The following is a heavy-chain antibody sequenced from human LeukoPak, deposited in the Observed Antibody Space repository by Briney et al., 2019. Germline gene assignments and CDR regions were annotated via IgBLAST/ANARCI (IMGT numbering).Heavy chain of an antibody. D-gene: IGHD6-19*01. CDR2: IYYSGST. Sequence: SETLSLTCTVSGGSISSYYWSWIRQPPGKGLEWIGYIYYSGSTNYNPSLKSRVTISVDTSKNQFSLKLSSVTAADTAVYYRARRRYSSGWYDGDFDYWGQGTLVTVSS. CDR3: ARRRYSSGWYDGDFDY. CDR1: GGSISSYY. V-gene: IGHV4-59*08. J-gene: IGHJ4*02.